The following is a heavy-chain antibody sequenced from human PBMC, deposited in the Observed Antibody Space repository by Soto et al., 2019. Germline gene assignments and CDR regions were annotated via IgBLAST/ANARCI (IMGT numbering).Heavy chain of an antibody. V-gene: IGHV6-1*01. J-gene: IGHJ3*02. D-gene: IGHD4-17*01. CDR3: ARERYGDYGRGTFDI. Sequence: SETLSLTCAISGDCVSNNSAAWNWIRQSPSRGLEWLGRTYYRSKWYNDYAVSVKSRIIINPDTSKNQFSLQLNSVTPEDTAVYYCARERYGDYGRGTFDIWGQGTMVTVSS. CDR2: TYYRSKWYN. CDR1: GDCVSNNSAA.